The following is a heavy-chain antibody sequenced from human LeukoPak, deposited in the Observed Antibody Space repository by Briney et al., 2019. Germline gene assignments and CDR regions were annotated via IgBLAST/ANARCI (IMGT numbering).Heavy chain of an antibody. CDR3: ARNQYQLLFNYYYYYMDV. D-gene: IGHD2-2*01. CDR1: GGTFSSYA. J-gene: IGHJ6*03. CDR2: IIPIFGTA. Sequence: SVKVSCKASGGTFSSYAISWVRPAPGQGLEWMGGIIPIFGTANYAQKFQGRVTITTDESTSTAYMELSSLRAEDTAVYYGARNQYQLLFNYYYYYMDVWGKGTTVTVSS. V-gene: IGHV1-69*05.